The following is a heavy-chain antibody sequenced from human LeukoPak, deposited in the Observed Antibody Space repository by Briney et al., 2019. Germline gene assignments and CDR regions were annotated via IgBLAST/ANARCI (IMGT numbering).Heavy chain of an antibody. D-gene: IGHD2-2*01. V-gene: IGHV4-59*01. CDR2: VSSRGAT. CDR1: GASISDYY. CDR3: ARAQKTMLSRAVYFFDF. Sequence: PSETLSLTCNVSGASISDYYWSRIRQSPTRGLEWIGYVSSRGATNNNPSLKSRVTTSAHTSENQLSLKLTSVTAADTAVYYCARAQKTMLSRAVYFFDFWGQGLLVTVSS. J-gene: IGHJ4*02.